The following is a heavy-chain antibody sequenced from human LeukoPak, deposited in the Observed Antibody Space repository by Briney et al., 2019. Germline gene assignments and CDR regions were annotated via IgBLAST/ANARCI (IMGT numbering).Heavy chain of an antibody. J-gene: IGHJ4*02. Sequence: GGSLRLSCTASKFTFSNYGMQWVRQAPGKGLEWVAVISSDGGTKYYADSVKGQFTLSRDNSRNTLDLQMNSLGPEDTAVYYCAKEYDSGGYGAYFDYWGQGTLVTVSS. CDR2: ISSDGGTK. D-gene: IGHD3-10*01. CDR3: AKEYDSGGYGAYFDY. CDR1: KFTFSNYG. V-gene: IGHV3-30*18.